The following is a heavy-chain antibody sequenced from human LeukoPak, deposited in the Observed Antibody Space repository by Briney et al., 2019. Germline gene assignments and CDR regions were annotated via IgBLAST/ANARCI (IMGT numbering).Heavy chain of an antibody. CDR2: INPSGGST. V-gene: IGHV1-46*01. J-gene: IGHJ4*02. CDR1: GYTFTSYG. CDR3: ARVGIAVAGQFDY. Sequence: ASVKVSCKASGYTFTSYGISWVRQAPGQGLEWMGIINPSGGSTSYAQKFQGRVTMTRDTSTSTVYMELSSLRSEDTAVYYCARVGIAVAGQFDYWGQGTLVTVSS. D-gene: IGHD6-19*01.